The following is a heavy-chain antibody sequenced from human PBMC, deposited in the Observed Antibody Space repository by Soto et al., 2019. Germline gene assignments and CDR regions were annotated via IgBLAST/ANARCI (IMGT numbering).Heavy chain of an antibody. Sequence: GESLKISCKGSGYSFTSYWISWVRQMPGKGLEWMGRIDPSDSYTNYSPSFQGHVTISADKSISTAYLQWSSLKASDTAMYYCATYSSSPPSYFCMDGWGQGTTVTVPS. D-gene: IGHD6-6*01. V-gene: IGHV5-10-1*01. CDR1: GYSFTSYW. J-gene: IGHJ6*02. CDR3: ATYSSSPPSYFCMDG. CDR2: IDPSDSYT.